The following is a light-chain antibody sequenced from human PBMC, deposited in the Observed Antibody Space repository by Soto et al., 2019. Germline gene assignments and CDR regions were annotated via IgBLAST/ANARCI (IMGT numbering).Light chain of an antibody. CDR2: DAS. V-gene: IGKV1-5*01. J-gene: IGKJ1*01. CDR1: QDINIY. Sequence: DIQMTQSPSSLFASVGDRVTITCQATQDINIYLNWYQQKPGKAPKLLIYDASSLESGVPSRFSGSGSGTEFTLTISSLQPDDFATYYCQQYNSYSGTFGQGTKVDIK. CDR3: QQYNSYSGT.